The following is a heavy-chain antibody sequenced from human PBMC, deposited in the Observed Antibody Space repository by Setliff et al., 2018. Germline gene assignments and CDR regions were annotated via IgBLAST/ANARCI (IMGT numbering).Heavy chain of an antibody. V-gene: IGHV1-3*04. J-gene: IGHJ3*02. CDR3: ARIKSSLVRGVISAFDI. Sequence: ASVKVSCKASGYTFTSYAMHWVRQAPGRRLEWMGWINTGNGNTKYSQQFQGRVTITRDTSANTAYMELSSLRSEDTAVYYCARIKSSLVRGVISAFDIWGQGTMVTV. CDR2: INTGNGNT. CDR1: GYTFTSYA. D-gene: IGHD3-10*01.